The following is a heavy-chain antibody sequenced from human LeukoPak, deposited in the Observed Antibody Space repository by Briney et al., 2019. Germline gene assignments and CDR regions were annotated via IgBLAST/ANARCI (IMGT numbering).Heavy chain of an antibody. CDR1: GFTFSSYG. CDR3: AKDSSPPIGYSYGYSDY. D-gene: IGHD5-18*01. J-gene: IGHJ4*02. Sequence: GRSLRLSCAASGFTFSSYGMHWVRQAPGKGLEWVAVISYDGSNKYYADSVKGRFTISRDNSKNTLYLQMNSLRAEDTAVYYCAKDSSPPIGYSYGYSDYWGQGTLVTVSS. V-gene: IGHV3-30*18. CDR2: ISYDGSNK.